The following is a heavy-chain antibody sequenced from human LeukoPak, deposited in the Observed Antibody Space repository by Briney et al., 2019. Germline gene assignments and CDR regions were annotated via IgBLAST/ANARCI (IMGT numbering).Heavy chain of an antibody. CDR2: IKGGGGDP. V-gene: IGHV3-23*01. D-gene: IGHD2-21*02. Sequence: SGRSLRPSRPASGFTFSTYAIGCVRQQPREWLEWVSSIKGGGGDPFYADSVRGRFTISRDKSKNTLYLQLNSLRPEDTAVYFCAQGGHDFNPFYYWGQGTLVTVSS. J-gene: IGHJ4*02. CDR1: GFTFSTYA. CDR3: AQGGHDFNPFYY.